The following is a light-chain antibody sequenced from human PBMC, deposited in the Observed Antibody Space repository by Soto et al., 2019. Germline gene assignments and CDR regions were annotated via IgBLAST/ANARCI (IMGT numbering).Light chain of an antibody. J-gene: IGKJ4*01. Sequence: ESVVTQAPATLSLSPGERATLSCRASQSVSSYLAWYQQKPGQAPRLLIYDASNRATGIPARFSGSGSGTDFTLTISSLEPEDFAVYYCQQRSNWPLTFGGGTKVDIK. CDR2: DAS. CDR3: QQRSNWPLT. CDR1: QSVSSY. V-gene: IGKV3-11*01.